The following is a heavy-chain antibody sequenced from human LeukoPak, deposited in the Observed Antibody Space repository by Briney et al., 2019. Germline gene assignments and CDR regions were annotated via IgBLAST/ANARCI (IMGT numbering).Heavy chain of an antibody. CDR1: GYTFTGYY. Sequence: GASVKVSCKASGYTFTGYYMHWVRQAPGQGLEWIGWINPNSGGTNYAQKFQGRVTMTRDTSISTAYMQLSRLRSDDAAVYYCAGNLNRAPDYWGQGTLVTVSS. CDR3: AGNLNRAPDY. V-gene: IGHV1-2*02. D-gene: IGHD2/OR15-2a*01. J-gene: IGHJ4*02. CDR2: INPNSGGT.